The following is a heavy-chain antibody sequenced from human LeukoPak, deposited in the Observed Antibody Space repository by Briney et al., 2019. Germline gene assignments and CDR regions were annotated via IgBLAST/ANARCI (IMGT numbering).Heavy chain of an antibody. CDR3: ARDTDQGGYYYGMDV. Sequence: SXXLSCAASXFXXSSXWMHXVXQXPGKGXVWXSRINSDGSSTSYADSVKGRFTISRDNAKNTLYLQMNSLRAEATAVYYCARDTDQGGYYYGMDVWGQGTTVTVSS. CDR2: INSDGSST. CDR1: XFXXSSXW. J-gene: IGHJ6*02. V-gene: IGHV3-74*01. D-gene: IGHD4-23*01.